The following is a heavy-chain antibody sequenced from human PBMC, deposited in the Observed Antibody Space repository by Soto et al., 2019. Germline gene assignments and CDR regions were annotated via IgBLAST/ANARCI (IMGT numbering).Heavy chain of an antibody. Sequence: GGSLRLSCAASGFTFDDYAMHWVRQAPGKGLEWVSGISWNSGSIGYADSVKGRFTISRDNAKNSLYLQMNSLRAEDTALYYCAKDSSSPRFSGYYMDVWGKGTTVTVSS. J-gene: IGHJ6*03. V-gene: IGHV3-9*01. CDR1: GFTFDDYA. CDR3: AKDSSSPRFSGYYMDV. D-gene: IGHD6-6*01. CDR2: ISWNSGSI.